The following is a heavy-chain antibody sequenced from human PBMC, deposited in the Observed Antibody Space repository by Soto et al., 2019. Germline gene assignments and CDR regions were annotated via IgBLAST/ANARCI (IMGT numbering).Heavy chain of an antibody. CDR1: GYTFTVYY. Sequence: QVQLVQSGAEVKKPGASVNVSCKASGYTFTVYYMHWVRQAPGQGLEWMGWINPKSGGTMYPQKFQGRVTMTWDTSISTAYMALTRLRSDDKDVYYCARHFAKGGGSAGFDYSGQGTLVTVSS. D-gene: IGHD1-26*01. CDR3: ARHFAKGGGSAGFDY. J-gene: IGHJ4*02. V-gene: IGHV1-2*02. CDR2: INPKSGGT.